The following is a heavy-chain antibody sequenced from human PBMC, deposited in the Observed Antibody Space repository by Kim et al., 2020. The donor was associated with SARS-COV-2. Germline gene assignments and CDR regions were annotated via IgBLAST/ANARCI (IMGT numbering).Heavy chain of an antibody. CDR3: AKEGTKWNLAGGMDV. J-gene: IGHJ6*02. D-gene: IGHD1-20*01. V-gene: IGHV3-30*02. Sequence: SVKGRFTISRDNSKNTLYLQMNSLRAEDTAVYYCAKEGTKWNLAGGMDVWGQGTTVTVSS.